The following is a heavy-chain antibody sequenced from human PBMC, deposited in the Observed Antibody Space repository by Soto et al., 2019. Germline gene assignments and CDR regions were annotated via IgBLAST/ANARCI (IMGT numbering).Heavy chain of an antibody. CDR3: ARGGTLKPFDP. D-gene: IGHD3-16*01. V-gene: IGHV1-69*12. CDR2: ITPLYGTK. J-gene: IGHJ5*02. CDR1: GGTFSSYS. Sequence: QVQLVQSGPDVKEPGSSVKVSCKTSGGTFSSYSLNWVRQAPGQGLEWMGVITPLYGTKNYAQRFRGRVTFAADESTSTVFMELTRATSDDTAVYFCARGGTLKPFDPWGQGTLVTVSS.